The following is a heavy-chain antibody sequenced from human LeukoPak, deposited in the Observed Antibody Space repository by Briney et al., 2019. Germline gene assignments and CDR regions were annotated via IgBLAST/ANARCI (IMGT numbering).Heavy chain of an antibody. Sequence: GGSLRLSCATSGFTLVDYGLSWVRRAPGKGLEWLCAINYNGAITDYADSVRGRFTISRDNAKNSLYLRMDSLRAEDTALYYCARDRLGPSFSVSHFDLWGQGTLVTVSS. CDR2: INYNGAIT. J-gene: IGHJ4*02. V-gene: IGHV3-20*04. CDR3: ARDRLGPSFSVSHFDL. D-gene: IGHD3-3*02. CDR1: GFTLVDYG.